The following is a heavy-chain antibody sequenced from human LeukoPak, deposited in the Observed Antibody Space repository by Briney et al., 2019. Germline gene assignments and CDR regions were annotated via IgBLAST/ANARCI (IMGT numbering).Heavy chain of an antibody. CDR3: ARFRTWGDKAFDY. V-gene: IGHV3-48*01. CDR2: IGTTSGAI. D-gene: IGHD2-21*02. CDR1: GFTFNAFG. J-gene: IGHJ4*02. Sequence: GGSLRLSCAASGFTFNAFGMNWVRQAPGKGLEWFSYIGTTSGAIYYADSVKGRFTISRDSAKNSLYLQMNSLRAEDTAVYYCARFRTWGDKAFDYWGQGTLVTVSS.